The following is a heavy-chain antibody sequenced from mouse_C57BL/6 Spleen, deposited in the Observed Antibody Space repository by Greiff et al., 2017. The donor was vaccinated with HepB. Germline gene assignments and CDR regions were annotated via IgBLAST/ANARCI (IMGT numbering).Heavy chain of an antibody. V-gene: IGHV1-82*01. Sequence: QVQLKESGPELVKPGASVKISCKASGYAFSSSWMNWVKQRPGKGLEWIGRIYPGDGDTNYNGKFKGKATLTADKSSSTAYMQLSSLTSEDSAVYFCASEGIYYGNYVGFDYWGQGTTLTVSS. CDR3: ASEGIYYGNYVGFDY. J-gene: IGHJ2*01. D-gene: IGHD2-1*01. CDR1: GYAFSSSW. CDR2: IYPGDGDT.